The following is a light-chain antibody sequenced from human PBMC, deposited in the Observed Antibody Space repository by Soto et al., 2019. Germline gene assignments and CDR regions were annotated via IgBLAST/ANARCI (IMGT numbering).Light chain of an antibody. CDR2: GAS. V-gene: IGKV3-20*01. CDR1: QSVTSRY. J-gene: IGKJ2*01. CDR3: QQYNNSPQYT. Sequence: EIVLTQSPGTLSLSPGARATLSCKASQSVTSRYLAWYQQKPGQAPRLLIYGASSRATGIPDRFSGSGSGTDFTLTISRLEPEDFAVYFCQQYNNSPQYTFGQGTKLEIK.